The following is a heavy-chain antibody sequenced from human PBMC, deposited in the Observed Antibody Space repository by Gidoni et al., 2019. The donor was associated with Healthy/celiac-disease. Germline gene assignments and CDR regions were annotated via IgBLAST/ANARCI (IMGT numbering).Heavy chain of an antibody. CDR2: IYSGVST. CDR1: GFTVSSNY. CDR3: ARDGRLDAFDI. J-gene: IGHJ3*02. Sequence: EVQLVESGGGLIQPGGSLRLSCAASGFTVSSNYMSWVRQAPGRGLEWVSVIYSGVSTYYADSVKGRFTISRDNSKNTLYLQMNSLRAEDTAVYYCARDGRLDAFDIWCQGTMVTVSS. V-gene: IGHV3-53*01.